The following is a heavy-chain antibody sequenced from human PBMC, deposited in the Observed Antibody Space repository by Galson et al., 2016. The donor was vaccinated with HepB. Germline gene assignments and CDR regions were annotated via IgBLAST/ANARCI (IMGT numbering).Heavy chain of an antibody. Sequence: SVKVSCKASGNTFNTYGFTWVRQAPGQGLEWMGWISAYNGNTNYEQKLQGRVTMTTDASTTTAYMELRSLRSDDTAVYYCATPGRGGGGFGLLTYKYWGQGTLVTVSS. V-gene: IGHV1-18*01. CDR1: GNTFNTYG. CDR2: ISAYNGNT. CDR3: ATPGRGGGGFGLLTYKY. D-gene: IGHD3/OR15-3a*01. J-gene: IGHJ4*02.